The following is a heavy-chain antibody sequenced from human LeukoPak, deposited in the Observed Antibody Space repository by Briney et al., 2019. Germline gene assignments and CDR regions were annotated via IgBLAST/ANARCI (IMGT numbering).Heavy chain of an antibody. CDR2: VNHSEST. CDR3: ARSREGPMSIWNRNYNSYMAV. CDR1: GGSFSGCY. Sequence: PSETLSLTCAVYGGSFSGCYCCWSRQPPGKGLEWMGEVNHSESTNYNPSLKLQVTVSVDTSKNQFYLKLKPVTAAATAVSFCARSREGPMSIWNRNYNSYMAVWGKGTTVTVSS. D-gene: IGHD1-14*01. V-gene: IGHV4-34*01. J-gene: IGHJ6*03.